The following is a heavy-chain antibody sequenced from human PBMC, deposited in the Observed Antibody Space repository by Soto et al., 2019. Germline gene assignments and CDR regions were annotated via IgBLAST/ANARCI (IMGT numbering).Heavy chain of an antibody. D-gene: IGHD6-6*01. CDR2: IYYSGST. V-gene: IGHV4-59*01. CDR3: ARSLRSSVGVYMDV. Sequence: PSETLSLTFTVSSGSISSYYWIWIRPPPGKGLEWIGYIYYSGSTNYNPSLKSRVTISVDTSKNQFSLKLSSVTAADTAVYYCARSLRSSVGVYMDVWGKGTTVTVSS. J-gene: IGHJ6*03. CDR1: SGSISSYY.